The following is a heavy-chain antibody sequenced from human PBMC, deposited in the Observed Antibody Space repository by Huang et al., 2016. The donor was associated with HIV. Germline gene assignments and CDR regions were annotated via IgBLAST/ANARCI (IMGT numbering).Heavy chain of an antibody. Sequence: EVQLVASGGDLVQPGGSLGLSCVVSGFRFDDYAMHWVRQAPGKGLGWGSGINLKSGNLGYAHSVKGRFTISRDNTKNSLYLQMNSLRTEDTAFYFCVKVGIGGSHFKGYFDLWGRGTLVTVSS. J-gene: IGHJ2*01. V-gene: IGHV3-9*01. CDR2: INLKSGNL. CDR3: VKVGIGGSHFKGYFDL. D-gene: IGHD3-10*01. CDR1: GFRFDDYA.